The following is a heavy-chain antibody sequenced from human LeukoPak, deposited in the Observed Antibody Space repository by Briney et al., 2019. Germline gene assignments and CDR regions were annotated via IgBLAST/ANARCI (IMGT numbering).Heavy chain of an antibody. V-gene: IGHV3-30-3*01. CDR1: GFTFSSYA. CDR3: AREYAQFVPPYGMDV. D-gene: IGHD2-2*01. J-gene: IGHJ6*02. CDR2: ISYDGSNK. Sequence: PGGSLRLSCAASGFTFSSYAMSWVRQAPGKGLEWVAVISYDGSNKYYADSVKGRFTISRDNSKNTLYLQMNSLRAEDTAVYYCAREYAQFVPPYGMDVWGQGTTVTVSS.